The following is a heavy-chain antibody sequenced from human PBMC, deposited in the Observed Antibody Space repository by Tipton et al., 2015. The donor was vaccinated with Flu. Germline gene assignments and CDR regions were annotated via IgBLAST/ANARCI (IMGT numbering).Heavy chain of an antibody. CDR3: ARLARGGIFDS. CDR1: GASISSDS. J-gene: IGHJ4*02. CDR2: VTNYGKI. Sequence: TLSLTCTVSGASISSDSWIWIRQFPQKGLEWMGDVTNYGKITYNPSLKSRLSVAVDTSKSQFPLKLSPVTAADTAVYYCARLARGGIFDSWGQGILVSVSS. D-gene: IGHD3-16*01. V-gene: IGHV4-4*09.